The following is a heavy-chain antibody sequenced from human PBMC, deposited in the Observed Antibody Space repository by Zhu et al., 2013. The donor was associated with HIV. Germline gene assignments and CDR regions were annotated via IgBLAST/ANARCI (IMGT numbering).Heavy chain of an antibody. CDR3: AGDQRRDGYNYPFGY. J-gene: IGHJ4*02. CDR1: GGSIRSYY. Sequence: QVQLQESGPGLVKASETLSLTCTVSGGSIRSYYWSWIRQPPGKGLECIGYISHSGNTNYNPSLKSRVTISKDMSKNQFSLKLSSVTAADTAVYYCAGDQRRDGYNYPFGYWGQGTLVTVSS. V-gene: IGHV4-59*01. CDR2: ISHSGNT. D-gene: IGHD5-12*01.